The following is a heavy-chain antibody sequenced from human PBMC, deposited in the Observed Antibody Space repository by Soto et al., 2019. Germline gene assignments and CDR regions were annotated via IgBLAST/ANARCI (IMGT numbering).Heavy chain of an antibody. CDR3: ASHSSGRLRYYGMDV. Sequence: GASVKVSCKASGYTFTSYGISWVRQAPGQGLEWMGWISAYNGNANYAQKLQGRVTMTTDTSTSTAYMELRSLRSDDTAVYYCASHSSGRLRYYGMDVWGQGTTVTVSS. CDR1: GYTFTSYG. J-gene: IGHJ6*02. CDR2: ISAYNGNA. D-gene: IGHD6-19*01. V-gene: IGHV1-18*01.